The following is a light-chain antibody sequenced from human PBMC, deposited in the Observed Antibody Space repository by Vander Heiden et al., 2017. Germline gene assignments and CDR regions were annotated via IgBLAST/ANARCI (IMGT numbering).Light chain of an antibody. CDR1: QSFTGY. V-gene: IGKV1-5*03. CDR3: LHYGAFPFT. Sequence: DIQMTQSPSPLSASVGDRITITCRPSQSFTGYLAWYRQTPGKAPNLLIYQTSTLHSGVPSRFSGSGSGTEFTLTISSLQPDDFATYYCLHYGAFPFTFGQGTKVDIK. J-gene: IGKJ2*01. CDR2: QTS.